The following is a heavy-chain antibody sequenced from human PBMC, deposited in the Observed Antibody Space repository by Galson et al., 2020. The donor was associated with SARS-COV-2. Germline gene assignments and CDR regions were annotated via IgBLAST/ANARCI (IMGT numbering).Heavy chain of an antibody. D-gene: IGHD3-22*01. V-gene: IGHV5-51*01. CDR3: ARLNSSGSGMWGMGV. CDR1: GYRFSIYW. J-gene: IGHJ6*02. CDR2: IYPGDSDT. Sequence: GESLKISCKVFGYRFSIYWIGWVRQMPGKGLEWMGIIYPGDSDTRYSPSFQGQVTISADKSISTAYLQWSSLKASDTAMYYCARLNSSGSGMWGMGVWSQGTSVTVSS.